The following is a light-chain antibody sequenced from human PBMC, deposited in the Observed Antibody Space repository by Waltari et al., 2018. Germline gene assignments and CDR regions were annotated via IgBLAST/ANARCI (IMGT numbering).Light chain of an antibody. J-gene: IGLJ1*01. Sequence: HSVLTQPPSAAGTPGHRFTISCTGSSSHIGTHHLICYQQFPGRAPRLLIYDDNQRPSGVPSRFSVSKSGTSASLVISGLRSDDEANYYCAAWDDSPSGYVFGTGTEVTVL. CDR3: AAWDDSPSGYV. V-gene: IGLV1-47*01. CDR1: SSHIGTHH. CDR2: DDN.